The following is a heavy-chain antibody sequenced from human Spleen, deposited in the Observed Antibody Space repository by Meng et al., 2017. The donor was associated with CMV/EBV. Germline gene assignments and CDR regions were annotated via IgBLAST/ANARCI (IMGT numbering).Heavy chain of an antibody. CDR3: AKGGGLSVPRFDPFDI. V-gene: IGHV3-30*02. D-gene: IGHD3-16*02. Sequence: GESLKISCVASGLIFSSYGMHWVRQAPGKGLEWVAFIRHDGSYTYYADSVKGRFTISRDDSKNTVALHMNSMRDEDTAVYYCAKGGGLSVPRFDPFDIWGQGTMVTVSS. J-gene: IGHJ3*02. CDR1: GLIFSSYG. CDR2: IRHDGSYT.